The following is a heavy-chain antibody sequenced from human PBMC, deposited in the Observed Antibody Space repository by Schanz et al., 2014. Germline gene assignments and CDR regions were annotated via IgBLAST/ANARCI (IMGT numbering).Heavy chain of an antibody. CDR2: ISASGGTT. D-gene: IGHD5-12*01. CDR1: GFSFSSYA. CDR3: ARKVVATIGGYYDN. J-gene: IGHJ4*02. Sequence: EVQLLESGGGLVEPGGSLRLSCAASGFSFSSYAMGWVRQARGKGLEWVSAISASGGTTYYADSVRGRFTISRDNAENTLFLQMNSLRAEDTAVYYCARKVVATIGGYYDNWGQGTLVIVSS. V-gene: IGHV3-23*01.